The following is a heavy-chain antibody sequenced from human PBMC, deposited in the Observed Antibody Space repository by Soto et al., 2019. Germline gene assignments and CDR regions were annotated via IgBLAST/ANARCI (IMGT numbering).Heavy chain of an antibody. CDR3: ARGGQQLVNRKIDY. Sequence: KPSETLSLTCAVSGGSISSSNWWSWVRQPPGKGLEWIGEIYHSGSTNYNPSLKSRVTISVDKSKNQFSLKLSSVTAADTAVYYCARGGQQLVNRKIDYWGQGTLVTVSS. D-gene: IGHD6-13*01. CDR2: IYHSGST. CDR1: GGSISSSNW. J-gene: IGHJ4*02. V-gene: IGHV4-4*02.